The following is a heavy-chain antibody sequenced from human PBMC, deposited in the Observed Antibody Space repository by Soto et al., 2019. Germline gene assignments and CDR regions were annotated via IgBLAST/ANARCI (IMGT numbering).Heavy chain of an antibody. CDR2: IYPGDSDT. CDR3: ARFVSSSGDTDAFDI. CDR1: GYSFTSYW. D-gene: IGHD3-22*01. Sequence: GESLKISCNGSGYSFTSYWIGWVRQMPGKGLEWMGIIYPGDSDTRYSPSFQGQVTISADKSISTAYLQWSSLKASDTAMYYCARFVSSSGDTDAFDIWGQGTMVTVSS. J-gene: IGHJ3*02. V-gene: IGHV5-51*01.